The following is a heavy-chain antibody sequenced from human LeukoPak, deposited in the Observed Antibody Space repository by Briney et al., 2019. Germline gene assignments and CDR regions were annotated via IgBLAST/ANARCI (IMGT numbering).Heavy chain of an antibody. D-gene: IGHD3-10*01. V-gene: IGHV1-69*05. J-gene: IGHJ4*02. CDR1: GGTFNSYA. Sequence: GASVKVSCKASGGTFNSYAISWVRQAPAQGLEWMGRIIPIFGTANYAQKFQGRVTITTDESTSTAYMELSSLRSEDTAVYYCASAKITMVRGEGREFDYWGQGTLVAVSS. CDR2: IIPIFGTA. CDR3: ASAKITMVRGEGREFDY.